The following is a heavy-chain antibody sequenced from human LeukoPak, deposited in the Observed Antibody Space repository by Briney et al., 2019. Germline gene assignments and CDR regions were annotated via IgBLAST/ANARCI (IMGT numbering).Heavy chain of an antibody. J-gene: IGHJ6*02. V-gene: IGHV3-74*03. Sequence: GGSLRLSCAASGFTFSSYWMHWVRQAPGKGLVWVSGISNDGAGTTYTDSVKGRFTISRDNAKNSLYLQMNSLRAEDTAVYYCARDYDFWSGYPSPMDVWGQGTTVTVSS. D-gene: IGHD3-3*01. CDR2: ISNDGAGT. CDR1: GFTFSSYW. CDR3: ARDYDFWSGYPSPMDV.